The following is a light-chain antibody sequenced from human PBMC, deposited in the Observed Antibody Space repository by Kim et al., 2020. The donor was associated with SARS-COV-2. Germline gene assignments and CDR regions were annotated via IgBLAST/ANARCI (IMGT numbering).Light chain of an antibody. CDR2: EDN. Sequence: GKTVTTSCTSSSGSIASNYVQWYQQRPGSAPTTVIYEDNQRPSGVPDRFSGSIDSSSNSASLTISGLKTEDEADYYCQSYDSSNVVFGGGTKVTVL. J-gene: IGLJ2*01. CDR1: SGSIASNY. CDR3: QSYDSSNVV. V-gene: IGLV6-57*02.